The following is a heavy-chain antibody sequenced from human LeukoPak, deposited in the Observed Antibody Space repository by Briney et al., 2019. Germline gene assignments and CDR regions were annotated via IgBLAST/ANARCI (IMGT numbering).Heavy chain of an antibody. CDR3: AVREGYGTGTDY. Sequence: SETLSLTCTVSGYSISSGYYWGWIRQPPGKGLEWIGSIYHSGSTNYNPSLKSRVTISVDKSKNQFSLKLSSVTAADTAVYYCAVREGYGTGTDYWGQGTLVTASS. CDR2: IYHSGST. V-gene: IGHV4-38-2*02. D-gene: IGHD3-10*01. CDR1: GYSISSGYY. J-gene: IGHJ4*02.